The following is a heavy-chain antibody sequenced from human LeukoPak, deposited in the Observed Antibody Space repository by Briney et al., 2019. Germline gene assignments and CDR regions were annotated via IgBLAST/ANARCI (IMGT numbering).Heavy chain of an antibody. CDR1: GGTFSSYA. Sequence: SVKVSCKASGGTFSSYAINWVRQAPGQGLEWMGGIIPVFGTSNYAQKFQGRVTITADESTRTAYMELSSLRSEDTAVYYCARNSGWYGVSWGQGTLVSVSS. CDR2: IIPVFGTS. CDR3: ARNSGWYGVS. V-gene: IGHV1-69*13. J-gene: IGHJ4*02. D-gene: IGHD6-19*01.